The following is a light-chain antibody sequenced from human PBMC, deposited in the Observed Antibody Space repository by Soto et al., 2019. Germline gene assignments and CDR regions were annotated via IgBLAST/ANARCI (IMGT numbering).Light chain of an antibody. V-gene: IGLV2-14*03. J-gene: IGLJ2*01. CDR3: RSFTGCSTSYVL. CDR2: DVT. CDR1: STDVGGYNF. Sequence: QSALTQPASVSGSPGQSITISCTGSSTDVGGYNFVSWYRQHPGKVPQLIIYDVTNRPSGVSSRFSGSKSDNTASLTISGLQADVGGDFFCRSFTGCSTSYVLFGGGTKLTVL.